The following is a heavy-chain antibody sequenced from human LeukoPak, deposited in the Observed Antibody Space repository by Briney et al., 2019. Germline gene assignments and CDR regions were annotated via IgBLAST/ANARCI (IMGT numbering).Heavy chain of an antibody. J-gene: IGHJ4*02. V-gene: IGHV3-23*01. CDR1: GFTFSSYG. CDR3: AKESLRVVPSATFDY. CDR2: ISGSGGST. D-gene: IGHD2-2*01. Sequence: PGRSLRLSCAASGFTFSSYGMRWVRQAPGKGLEWVSAISGSGGSTYYADSVKGRFTISRDNSKTTLYLQMHSLRAEDTAVYYCAKESLRVVPSATFDYWGQGTLVTVSS.